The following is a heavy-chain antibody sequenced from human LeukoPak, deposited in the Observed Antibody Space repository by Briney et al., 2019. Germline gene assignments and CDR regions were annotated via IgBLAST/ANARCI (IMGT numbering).Heavy chain of an antibody. Sequence: SETLSLTCAVYGGSFSGYYWSWIRQPPGKGLEWIGEINHSGSTNYNPSLKSRVTISVDTSKNQFSLKLSSVTAADTAVYYCARHAYCSSTSCYADYYYYYYMDVWGKGTTVTVSS. V-gene: IGHV4-34*01. CDR2: INHSGST. J-gene: IGHJ6*03. CDR3: ARHAYCSSTSCYADYYYYYYMDV. D-gene: IGHD2-2*01. CDR1: GGSFSGYY.